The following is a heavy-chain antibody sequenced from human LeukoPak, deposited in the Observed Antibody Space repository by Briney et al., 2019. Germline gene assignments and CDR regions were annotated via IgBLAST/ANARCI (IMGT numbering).Heavy chain of an antibody. D-gene: IGHD1-26*01. CDR2: IYHSGST. CDR1: RYSISSGYY. V-gene: IGHV4-38-2*02. J-gene: IGHJ4*02. Sequence: SETLSLTCTVSRYSISSGYYWGWIRLPPGKGLEWIGSIYHSGSTYYNPSLKSRVTISVDTSKNQFSLKLSSVTAADTAVYYCARRVGATNPYFDYWGQGTLVTVSS. CDR3: ARRVGATNPYFDY.